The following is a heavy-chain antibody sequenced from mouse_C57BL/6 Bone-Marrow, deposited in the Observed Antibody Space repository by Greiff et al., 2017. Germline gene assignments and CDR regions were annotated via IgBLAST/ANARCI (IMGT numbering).Heavy chain of an antibody. Sequence: EVKVEESGGGLVKPGGSLKLSCAASGFTFSSYAMSWVRPTPEKRLEWVATISDGGSYTYYPDNVQGRFTISRDNAKNNLYLQMSHLKSEDTAMYYCARDRGQLRLNYFDYWGQGTTLTVSS. CDR1: GFTFSSYA. CDR2: ISDGGSYT. V-gene: IGHV5-4*01. D-gene: IGHD3-2*02. J-gene: IGHJ2*01. CDR3: ARDRGQLRLNYFDY.